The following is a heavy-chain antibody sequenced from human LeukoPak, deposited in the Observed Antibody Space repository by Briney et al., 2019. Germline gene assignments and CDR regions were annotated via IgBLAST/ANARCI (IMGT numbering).Heavy chain of an antibody. V-gene: IGHV3-53*01. CDR2: IYSGGST. Sequence: PGGSLRLSCAASGFTVSSNYMSWVRQAPGKGLEWVSVIYSGGSTYYADSVKGRFTISRDNSKNTLYLQMNSLRAEDTAVYYCARFGEYYDSSGYYYYFDYWGQGTLVTVSS. J-gene: IGHJ4*02. CDR1: GFTVSSNY. D-gene: IGHD3-22*01. CDR3: ARFGEYYDSSGYYYYFDY.